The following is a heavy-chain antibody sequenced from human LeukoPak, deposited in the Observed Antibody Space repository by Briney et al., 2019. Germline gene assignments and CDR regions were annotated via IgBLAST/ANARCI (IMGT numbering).Heavy chain of an antibody. J-gene: IGHJ4*02. V-gene: IGHV5-51*01. CDR1: GYSFTSYW. D-gene: IGHD6-19*01. Sequence: GESLKISCKGSGYSFTSYWIGWVRQMPGKGLEWMGNIYPGDSDTRYSPSFQGQVTISADKSISTAYLQWSSLKASDTAMYYCARYVAVAGIPFDYWGQGTLVTVSS. CDR2: IYPGDSDT. CDR3: ARYVAVAGIPFDY.